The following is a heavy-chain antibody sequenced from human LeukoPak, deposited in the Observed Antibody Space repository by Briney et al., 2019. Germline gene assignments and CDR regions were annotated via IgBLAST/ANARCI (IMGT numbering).Heavy chain of an antibody. CDR2: IKQDGSEK. CDR3: ARIKEYGFDI. CDR1: GFTFNIFW. Sequence: GGSLRLSCAASGFTFNIFWMSWVRQAPGKGLEWVANIKQDGSEKYYLDSVKGRFTISRDNAKNSLYLQMNSLRAEDTAVYSCARIKEYGFDIWGQGTMVTVSS. J-gene: IGHJ3*02. V-gene: IGHV3-7*01. D-gene: IGHD3-10*01.